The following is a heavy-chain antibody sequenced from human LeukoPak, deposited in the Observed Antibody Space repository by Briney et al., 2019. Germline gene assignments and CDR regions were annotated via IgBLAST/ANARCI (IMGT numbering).Heavy chain of an antibody. V-gene: IGHV3-21*01. Sequence: PGGSLRLSCAASGFTFSSYSMNWVRQAPGKGLEWVSSISSSSSYIYYADSVKGRFTISRDNAKNSLYLQMNSLRAEDTAVYYCARDLWSSSRFFDYWGQGTLVTVSS. D-gene: IGHD6-6*01. CDR2: ISSSSSYI. CDR1: GFTFSSYS. J-gene: IGHJ4*02. CDR3: ARDLWSSSRFFDY.